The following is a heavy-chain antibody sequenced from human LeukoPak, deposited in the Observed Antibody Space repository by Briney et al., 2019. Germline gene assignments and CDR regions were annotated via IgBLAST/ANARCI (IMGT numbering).Heavy chain of an antibody. D-gene: IGHD3-10*01. CDR2: ISGSGGST. CDR1: GFTFSSYW. CDR3: AKGSYGSGSYPRNNWFDP. V-gene: IGHV3-23*01. Sequence: GGSLRLSCAASGFTFSSYWMSWVRQAPGKGLEWVSAISGSGGSTYYADSVKGRFTISRDNSKNTLYLQMNSLRAEDTAVYYCAKGSYGSGSYPRNNWFDPWGQGTLVTVSS. J-gene: IGHJ5*02.